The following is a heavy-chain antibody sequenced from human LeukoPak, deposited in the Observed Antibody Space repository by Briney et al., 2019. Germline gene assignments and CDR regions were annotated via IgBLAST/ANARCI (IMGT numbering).Heavy chain of an antibody. J-gene: IGHJ4*02. V-gene: IGHV1-2*02. CDR1: GHTFTGYY. Sequence: ASVKVSCKASGHTFTGYYMHWVRQAPGQGLEWMGWINPNSGGTDYAQKFQGRVTMTRDTSITTAYMELSRLRSEDTAVYYCAREGLFTMVRRGTLDNWGQGTLVTVSS. CDR3: AREGLFTMVRRGTLDN. CDR2: INPNSGGT. D-gene: IGHD3-10*01.